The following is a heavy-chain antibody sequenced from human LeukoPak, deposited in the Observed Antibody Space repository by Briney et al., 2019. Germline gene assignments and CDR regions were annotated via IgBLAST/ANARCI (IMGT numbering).Heavy chain of an antibody. CDR1: GGSISSSNYY. CDR2: VYYSGNT. J-gene: IGHJ5*02. V-gene: IGHV4-39*07. Sequence: SETLSLTCTVSGGSISSSNYYWGWIRQPPGKGLECIGSVYYSGNTYYNPSLKSRVTISVDTSKNQFSLKLSSVTAADTAVYYCARRGPPRTLLRGVKSGWFDPWGQGTLVTVSS. D-gene: IGHD3-10*01. CDR3: ARRGPPRTLLRGVKSGWFDP.